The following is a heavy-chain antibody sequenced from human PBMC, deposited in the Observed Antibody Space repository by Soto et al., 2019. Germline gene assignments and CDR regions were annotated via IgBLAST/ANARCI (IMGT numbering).Heavy chain of an antibody. V-gene: IGHV3-48*02. CDR1: GFTLSSYS. Sequence: SGGSLRLYCAASGFTLSSYSMNWVRQSPGKGLEWGSYISSSSSTIYYADSVKGRFTTSRDNAKNSLYLQMNSLRDEDTAVYYCARDSIAITMIVVAPTGGMDVWGQGTTVTVSS. CDR2: ISSSSSTI. J-gene: IGHJ6*02. D-gene: IGHD3-22*01. CDR3: ARDSIAITMIVVAPTGGMDV.